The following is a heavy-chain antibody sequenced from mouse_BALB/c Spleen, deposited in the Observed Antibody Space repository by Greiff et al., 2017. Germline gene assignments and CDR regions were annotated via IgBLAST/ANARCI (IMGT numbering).Heavy chain of an antibody. CDR3: ARDDYYYGSSYAMDY. V-gene: IGHV1-14*01. CDR2: INPYNDGT. D-gene: IGHD1-1*01. J-gene: IGHJ4*01. CDR1: GYTFTSYV. Sequence: VQLKESGPELVKPGASVKMSCKASGYTFTSYVMHWVKQKPGQGLEWIGYINPYNDGTKYNEKFKGKATLTSDKSSSTAYMELSSLTSEDSAVYYCARDDYYYGSSYAMDYWGQGTSVTVSS.